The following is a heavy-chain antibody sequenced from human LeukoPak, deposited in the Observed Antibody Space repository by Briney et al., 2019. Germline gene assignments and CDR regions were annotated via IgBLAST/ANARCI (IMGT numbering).Heavy chain of an antibody. Sequence: GASVKVSCKASGYTFTGYYMHWVRQAPGQGLEWMGWINPNSGGTNYAQKFQGRVTMTRDTSISTAYIELSRLRSDDTAVYYCARNAVAGTGGFDYWGQGTLVTVSS. CDR3: ARNAVAGTGGFDY. CDR2: INPNSGGT. J-gene: IGHJ4*02. CDR1: GYTFTGYY. D-gene: IGHD6-19*01. V-gene: IGHV1-2*02.